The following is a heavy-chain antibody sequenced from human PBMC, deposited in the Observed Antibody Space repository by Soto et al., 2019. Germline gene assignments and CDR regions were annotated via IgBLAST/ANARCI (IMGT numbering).Heavy chain of an antibody. J-gene: IGHJ5*02. CDR3: AITKMYSSGSIWYNWFDP. V-gene: IGHV4-31*03. CDR1: GGSISSGGYY. D-gene: IGHD6-19*01. CDR2: IYYSGST. Sequence: PSETLSLTCTVSGGSISSGGYYWSWIRQHPGKGLKWIGYIYYSGSTYYNPSLKSRVTISVETCTNQFSLKLSSVTPADTAVYNCAITKMYSSGSIWYNWFDPWGQGTLVTV.